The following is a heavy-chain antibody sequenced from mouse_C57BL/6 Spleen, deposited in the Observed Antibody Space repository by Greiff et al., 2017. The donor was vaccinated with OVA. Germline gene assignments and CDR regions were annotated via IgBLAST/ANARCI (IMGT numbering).Heavy chain of an antibody. D-gene: IGHD1-1*01. Sequence: VQLQQSGAELMKPGASVKLSCKATGYTFTGYWIEWVKQRPGHGLEWIGEILPGSGSTNYNAKFKGKATFTADTSSNTAYMQLSSQTTEDSAIYYCASGNLNQLRVPSDFDYWGQGTTLTVSS. CDR2: ILPGSGST. CDR1: GYTFTGYW. J-gene: IGHJ2*01. CDR3: ASGNLNQLRVPSDFDY. V-gene: IGHV1-9*01.